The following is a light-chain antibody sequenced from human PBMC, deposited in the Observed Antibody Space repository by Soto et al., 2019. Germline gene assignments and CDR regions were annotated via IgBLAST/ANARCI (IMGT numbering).Light chain of an antibody. V-gene: IGKV3-20*01. J-gene: IGKJ5*01. CDR2: AAS. CDR1: QSISSTF. Sequence: EILFTQPPFTLSLSPGYISTLSFRSSQSISSTFVAWYQQKPGQAPRLLIYAASSRATGTPDRISGGGSGTDFTLTISRLEPEDFAVYYCQHYVTSPITFGQGTRLEI. CDR3: QHYVTSPIT.